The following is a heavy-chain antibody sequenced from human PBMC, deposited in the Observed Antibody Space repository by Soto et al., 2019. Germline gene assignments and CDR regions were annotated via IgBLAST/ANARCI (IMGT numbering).Heavy chain of an antibody. CDR2: ISAYNGNT. D-gene: IGHD3-16*02. V-gene: IGHV1-18*01. J-gene: IGHJ5*02. CDR3: ARGYDYIWGSYRPNWFDP. CDR1: GSTFTSYG. Sequence: GASVKVSCKASGSTFTSYGISWVRQAPGQGLEWMGWISAYNGNTNYAQKLQGRVTMTTDTSTSTAYMELRSLRSDDTAVYYCARGYDYIWGSYRPNWFDPWGQGTLVTVSS.